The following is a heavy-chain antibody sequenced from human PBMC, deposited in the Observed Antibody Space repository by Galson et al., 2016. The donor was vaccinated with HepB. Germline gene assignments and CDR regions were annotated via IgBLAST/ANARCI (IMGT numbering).Heavy chain of an antibody. V-gene: IGHV1-24*01. CDR3: LTGDYGGNSEYDYAMDV. D-gene: IGHD4-23*01. CDR2: FDPEDGET. CDR1: GHTFIELS. Sequence: SVKVSCKVSGHTFIELSVHWVRQAPGKGLEWMGGFDPEDGETIYAQKFQGRVTMTEDTATDTAYMELSTLRSEDTAVYYCLTGDYGGNSEYDYAMDVWGQGTTVTVSS. J-gene: IGHJ6*02.